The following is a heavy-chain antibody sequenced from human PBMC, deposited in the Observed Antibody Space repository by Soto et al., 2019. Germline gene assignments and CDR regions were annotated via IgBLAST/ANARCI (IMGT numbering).Heavy chain of an antibody. D-gene: IGHD6-13*01. V-gene: IGHV3-23*01. Sequence: GGSLRLSCAASGFTFSSYAMSWVRQAPGKGLEWVSAISGSGGSTYYADSVKGRFTISRDNSKNTLYLQMNSLRAEDTAVYYCAKDPPLIAADGIVPHYYYYYGMDVWGQGTTVTVSS. CDR3: AKDPPLIAADGIVPHYYYYYGMDV. CDR2: ISGSGGST. CDR1: GFTFSSYA. J-gene: IGHJ6*02.